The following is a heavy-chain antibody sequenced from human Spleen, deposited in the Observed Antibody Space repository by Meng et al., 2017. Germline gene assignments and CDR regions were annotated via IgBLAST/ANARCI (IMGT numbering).Heavy chain of an antibody. J-gene: IGHJ2*01. CDR1: GVSFSDSD. V-gene: IGHV3-15*01. CDR3: TTDRGEWEPRKNWYFDL. Sequence: GESLKISCAVSGVSFSDSDVHWVRQASGKGLEWVGRIKSKTDGGTTDYAAPVKGRFTISRDDSKNTLYLQMNSLKTEDTAVYYCTTDRGEWEPRKNWYFDLWGRGTLVTVSS. CDR2: IKSKTDGGTT. D-gene: IGHD1-26*01.